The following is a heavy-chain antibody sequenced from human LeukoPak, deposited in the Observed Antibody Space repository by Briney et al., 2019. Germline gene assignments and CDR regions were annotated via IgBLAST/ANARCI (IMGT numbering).Heavy chain of an antibody. Sequence: PSETLSLTCTVSGGSISSYYWSWIRQPAGKGLEWIGRIYTSGSTNYNPSLKSRVTMSVDTSKNQFPLKLSSVTAADTAVYYCARGEYYDFWSGYPAFDIWGQGTMVTVSS. V-gene: IGHV4-4*07. CDR3: ARGEYYDFWSGYPAFDI. CDR2: IYTSGST. D-gene: IGHD3-3*01. CDR1: GGSISSYY. J-gene: IGHJ3*02.